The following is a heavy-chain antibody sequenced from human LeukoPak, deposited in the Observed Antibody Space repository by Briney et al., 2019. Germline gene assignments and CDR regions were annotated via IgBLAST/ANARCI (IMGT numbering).Heavy chain of an antibody. CDR3: VAAISAAGSGWFDP. CDR1: GGSISSSTYY. CDR2: IYYSGST. Sequence: SETLSLTYTVSGGSISSSTYYWGWIRQPPGKGLEWIGSIYYSGSTYYNPSLKSRVTISLDTSKNQFSLRLSSVTAADTAVYYCVAAISAAGSGWFDPWGQGTLVTVSS. D-gene: IGHD6-13*01. V-gene: IGHV4-39*07. J-gene: IGHJ5*02.